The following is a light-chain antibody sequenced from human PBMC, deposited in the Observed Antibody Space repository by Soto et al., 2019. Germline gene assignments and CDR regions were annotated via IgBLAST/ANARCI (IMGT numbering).Light chain of an antibody. J-gene: IGKJ1*01. V-gene: IGKV1-6*01. CDR1: QGISNE. CDR2: GAS. CDR3: LQDYTYPWT. Sequence: IQMTQSPSSLSASVGDRVTITCRASQGISNELGWYQQRLGKAPKVLIYGASNLQSGVPSRFSGSASGTDFTLTISSLQPEDFATYYCLQDYTYPWTFGQGTKVDIK.